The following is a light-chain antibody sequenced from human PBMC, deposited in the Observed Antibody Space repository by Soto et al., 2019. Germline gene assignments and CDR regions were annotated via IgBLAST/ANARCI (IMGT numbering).Light chain of an antibody. CDR3: MQGLQTPWT. CDR1: QSLVHSNGYNY. Sequence: DIVMTQSPLSLPVTPREPASISCRSSQSLVHSNGYNYLHWYLQKPGQSPQILIYLGSNRASGVPDRFSGSGSGTDFTLKISRVEAEDVGVYYCMQGLQTPWTFGQGTKVEVK. J-gene: IGKJ1*01. V-gene: IGKV2-28*01. CDR2: LGS.